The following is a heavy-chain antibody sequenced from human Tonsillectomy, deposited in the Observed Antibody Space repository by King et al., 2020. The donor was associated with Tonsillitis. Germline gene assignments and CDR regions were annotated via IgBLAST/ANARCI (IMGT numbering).Heavy chain of an antibody. CDR2: ISSISSHT. J-gene: IGHJ4*02. Sequence: QLVQSGGGLVKRGGSLRLSCAASGFTFSDFYMTWIRQAPGKGLEWVSYISSISSHTNYADSVKGRFTISRDNVKNSLYLQMISLRAEDTAVYYCARKNGAYDYDYWGQGTLVTVSS. CDR1: GFTFSDFY. CDR3: ARKNGAYDYDY. D-gene: IGHD5-12*01. V-gene: IGHV3-11*05.